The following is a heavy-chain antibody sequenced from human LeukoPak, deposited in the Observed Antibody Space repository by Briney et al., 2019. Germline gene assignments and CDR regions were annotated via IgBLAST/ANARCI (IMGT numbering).Heavy chain of an antibody. CDR1: GGSISSHY. Sequence: SETLSLTCTVSGGSISSHYWSWIRQPPGKGLEWIGYIYYSGSTNYNPSLKSRVTISVDTSKNQFSLKLSSVTAADTAVYYCARGVAGATGYWGQGTLVTVSS. CDR3: ARGVAGATGY. CDR2: IYYSGST. V-gene: IGHV4-59*11. D-gene: IGHD1-26*01. J-gene: IGHJ4*02.